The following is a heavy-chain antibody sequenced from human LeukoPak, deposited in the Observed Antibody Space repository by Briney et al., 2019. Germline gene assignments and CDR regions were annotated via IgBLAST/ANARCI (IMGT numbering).Heavy chain of an antibody. Sequence: SETLSLTCTVSGGSISSSSYYWGWIRQPPGKGLEWIGSIYYSGSTYYNPSLKSRVTISVDTSKNQFSLKLSSVTAADTAVYYCARQAPPYYFDYWGQGTLVTVSS. CDR2: IYYSGST. V-gene: IGHV4-39*01. CDR3: ARQAPPYYFDY. CDR1: GGSISSSSYY. J-gene: IGHJ4*02.